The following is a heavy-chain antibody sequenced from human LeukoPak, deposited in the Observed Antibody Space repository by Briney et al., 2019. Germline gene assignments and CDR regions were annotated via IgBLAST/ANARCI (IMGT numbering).Heavy chain of an antibody. J-gene: IGHJ3*02. Sequence: GGSLRLSCAASGFTFSSYGMHWVRQAPGKGLEWVANIKQDGSEKYYVDSVKGRFTISRDNAKNSLYLQMNSLRAEDTAVYYCAKPPELRYFDWLLYAFDIWGQGTMVTVSS. CDR3: AKPPELRYFDWLLYAFDI. V-gene: IGHV3-7*01. D-gene: IGHD3-9*01. CDR2: IKQDGSEK. CDR1: GFTFSSYG.